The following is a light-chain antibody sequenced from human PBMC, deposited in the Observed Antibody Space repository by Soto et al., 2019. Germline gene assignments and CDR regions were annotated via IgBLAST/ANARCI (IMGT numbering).Light chain of an antibody. Sequence: EIVLTQSPATLSSFPGDRVTLSCRASQAVNTRLAWYQHKPGQAPRLLIYLTSNRAAGIPARFSGSGSETDFTLTISDVVPEDFAVYYCHQRQSWPRAFGQGTKVDIK. CDR3: HQRQSWPRA. CDR1: QAVNTR. V-gene: IGKV3-11*01. CDR2: LTS. J-gene: IGKJ1*01.